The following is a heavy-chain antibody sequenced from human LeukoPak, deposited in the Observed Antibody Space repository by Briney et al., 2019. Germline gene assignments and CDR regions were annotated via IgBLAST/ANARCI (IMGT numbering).Heavy chain of an antibody. V-gene: IGHV3-30-3*01. Sequence: GRSLRLSCAASGFTFSSYAMHWVRQAPGKGLEWVAVISYDGSNKYYADSVKGRFTISRDNAKNVLYLQMNSLRAEDTAVYYCARDLADYYDSYYHYMDVWGKGTTVTVSS. J-gene: IGHJ6*03. CDR1: GFTFSSYA. CDR3: ARDLADYYDSYYHYMDV. D-gene: IGHD3-22*01. CDR2: ISYDGSNK.